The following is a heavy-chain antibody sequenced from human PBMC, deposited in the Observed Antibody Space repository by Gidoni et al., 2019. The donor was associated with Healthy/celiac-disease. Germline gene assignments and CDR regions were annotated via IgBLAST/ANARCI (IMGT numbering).Heavy chain of an antibody. CDR2: IYYSGST. Sequence: QVQLQESGPGLVKPSQTLSLTCTVSGGSISSGDYYWSWIRQPPGQGLEWIGYIYYSGSTYYNPSLKSRVTISVDTSKNQFSLKLSSVTAADTAVYYCARRSGRHPAAFDIWGQGTMVTVSS. V-gene: IGHV4-30-4*01. J-gene: IGHJ3*02. CDR1: GGSISSGDYY. D-gene: IGHD2-2*01. CDR3: ARRSGRHPAAFDI.